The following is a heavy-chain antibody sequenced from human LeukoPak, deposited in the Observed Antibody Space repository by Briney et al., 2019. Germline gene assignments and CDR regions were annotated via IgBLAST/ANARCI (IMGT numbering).Heavy chain of an antibody. V-gene: IGHV3-20*04. CDR3: ARVGDSPGFDY. CDR2: INWNGGST. J-gene: IGHJ4*02. Sequence: PGGSLRLSCAASGFTFSSYAMSWVRQAPGKGLEWVSGINWNGGSTGYADSVKGRFTISRDNAKNSLYLQMNSLRAEDTALYYCARVGDSPGFDYWGQGTLVTVSS. D-gene: IGHD3-22*01. CDR1: GFTFSSYA.